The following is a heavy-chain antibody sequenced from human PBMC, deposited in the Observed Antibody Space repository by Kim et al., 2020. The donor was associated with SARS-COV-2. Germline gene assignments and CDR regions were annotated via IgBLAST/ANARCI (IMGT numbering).Heavy chain of an antibody. Sequence: GGSLRLSCAASGFTFSNAWMSWVRQAPGKGLEWVGRIKSKTDGGTTDYAAPVKGRFTISRDDSKNTLYLQMNSLKTEDTAVYYCTTDLYYYGSGSPLGPLYYYYGMDVWGQGTTVTVSS. D-gene: IGHD3-10*01. CDR2: IKSKTDGGTT. CDR1: GFTFSNAW. CDR3: TTDLYYYGSGSPLGPLYYYYGMDV. J-gene: IGHJ6*02. V-gene: IGHV3-15*01.